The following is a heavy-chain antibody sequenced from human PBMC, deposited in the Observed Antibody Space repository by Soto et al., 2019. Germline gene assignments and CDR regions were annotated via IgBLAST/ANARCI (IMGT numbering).Heavy chain of an antibody. V-gene: IGHV3-30-3*01. D-gene: IGHD6-19*01. CDR2: ISYDGSNK. Sequence: QVQLVESGGGVVQPGRSLRLSCAASGFTFSSYAMHWVRQAPGKGLEWVAVISYDGSNKYYADSVKGRFTISRDNSKNTLYLQMNSLRAEDTAVYYCARARLGGSSGWSYYYYGMDVWGHGTTVTVSS. J-gene: IGHJ6*02. CDR1: GFTFSSYA. CDR3: ARARLGGSSGWSYYYYGMDV.